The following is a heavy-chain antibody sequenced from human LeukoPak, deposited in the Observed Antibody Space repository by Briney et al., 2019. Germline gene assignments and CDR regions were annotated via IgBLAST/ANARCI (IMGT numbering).Heavy chain of an antibody. D-gene: IGHD1-20*01. CDR1: GFKFFTFA. CDR2: ISYDGSNK. Sequence: GGSLRLSCEASGFKFFTFAMHWVRRAPGKGLEWVAIISYDGSNKYYGDSVKGRFTISRDNAKNSLYLQMNSLRAEDTAVYYCARDLTGTNEGVDYWGQGTLVIVSS. V-gene: IGHV3-30*07. CDR3: ARDLTGTNEGVDY. J-gene: IGHJ4*02.